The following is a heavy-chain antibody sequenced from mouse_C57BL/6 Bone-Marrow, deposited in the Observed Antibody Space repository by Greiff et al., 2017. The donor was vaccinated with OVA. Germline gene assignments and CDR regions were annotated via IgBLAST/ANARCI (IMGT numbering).Heavy chain of an antibody. CDR1: GFNITDYY. Sequence: VQLQQSGAELVRPGASVKLSCTASGFNITDYYMHWVKQRPEQGLEWIGRIDPENGDTDYAPKFKGKATMTADKSSNTAYLQLSSLTSEDTAVYYCTTNYSNDVDYYAMDDWGQGTSVTVSS. CDR3: TTNYSNDVDYYAMDD. V-gene: IGHV14-1*01. J-gene: IGHJ4*01. D-gene: IGHD2-12*01. CDR2: IDPENGDT.